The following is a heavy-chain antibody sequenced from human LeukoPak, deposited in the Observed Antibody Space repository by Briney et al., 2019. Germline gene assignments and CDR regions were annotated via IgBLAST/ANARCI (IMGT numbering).Heavy chain of an antibody. D-gene: IGHD5-12*01. CDR2: ISGSGSST. Sequence: GGSLRLSCEASGFTFSNYAITWVRQAPGKGLEWVSGISGSGSSTYYADSVKGRFTISRDKSKNTLYLQMDSLRAEDTAVYYCATLPEWLRFASGWIDYWGQGTLVTVSS. V-gene: IGHV3-23*01. CDR1: GFTFSNYA. CDR3: ATLPEWLRFASGWIDY. J-gene: IGHJ4*02.